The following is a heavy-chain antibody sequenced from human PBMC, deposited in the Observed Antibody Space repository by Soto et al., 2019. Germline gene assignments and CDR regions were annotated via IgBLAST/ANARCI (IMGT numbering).Heavy chain of an antibody. CDR1: GGSISSGGYN. Sequence: PSETLSLTCTVSGGSISSGGYNWNWIRQHPGKGLEWIGYIYYSGTTYYNPSLKSRVTISVDTSKNQFSLKLSSVTAADTAVYYCARLGSYFKCFYEYWAQGAQVTVSS. D-gene: IGHD3-9*01. CDR3: ARLGSYFKCFYEY. CDR2: IYYSGTT. J-gene: IGHJ4*02. V-gene: IGHV4-31*03.